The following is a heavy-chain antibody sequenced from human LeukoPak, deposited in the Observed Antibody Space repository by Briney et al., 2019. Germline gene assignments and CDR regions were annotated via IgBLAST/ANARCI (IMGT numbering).Heavy chain of an antibody. CDR3: ARTNDYSGTDY. J-gene: IGHJ4*02. CDR1: GYTFTGHY. V-gene: IGHV1-2*02. CDR2: INPNSGGT. D-gene: IGHD2-8*01. Sequence: ASVKVSCKASGYTFTGHYMHWVRQAPGQGLEWMGWINPNSGGTNYAQKFQGRVTMTRDTSISTAYMELSSLRSEDTAVYYCARTNDYSGTDYWGQGTLVTVSS.